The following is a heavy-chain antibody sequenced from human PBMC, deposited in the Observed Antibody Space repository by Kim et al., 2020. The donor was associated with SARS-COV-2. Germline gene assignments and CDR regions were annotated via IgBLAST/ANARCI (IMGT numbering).Heavy chain of an antibody. CDR1: GLTFSAYD. V-gene: IGHV3-48*02. CDR2: ITKSSTTI. Sequence: GGSLRLSCATSGLTFSAYDMNWVRQAPGKGLEWLSFITKSSTTIYYADSVEGRFTISRDNAKNSLLLQMNSLRDEDTALYHCVRDRMGGAFDMWGPGTMV. CDR3: VRDRMGGAFDM. J-gene: IGHJ3*02. D-gene: IGHD3-16*01.